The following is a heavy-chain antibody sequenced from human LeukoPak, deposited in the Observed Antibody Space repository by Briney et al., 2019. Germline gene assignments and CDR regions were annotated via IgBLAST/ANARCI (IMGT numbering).Heavy chain of an antibody. J-gene: IGHJ6*02. Sequence: SGGSLRLSCAASGFNFSSYSMNWGRQAPGKGLEWVSSISSSSSYIYYADSVKGRFTISRDNAKNSLYLQMNSLRAEDTAVYYCARSPYLDFWSGYDLNYYYGMDVWGQGTKVTVSS. CDR1: GFNFSSYS. D-gene: IGHD3-3*01. V-gene: IGHV3-21*01. CDR3: ARSPYLDFWSGYDLNYYYGMDV. CDR2: ISSSSSYI.